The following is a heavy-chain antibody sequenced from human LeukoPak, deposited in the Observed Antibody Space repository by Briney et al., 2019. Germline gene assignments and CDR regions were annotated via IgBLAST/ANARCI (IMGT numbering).Heavy chain of an antibody. Sequence: GGSLRLSCAASGFTFSENYMSWIRQAPGKGLEWVSYISGRGSTIYYADSVKGRFTISRDNAKNSLYLQMNSLRAEDTAVYYCARDHNRFDPWGQGTLVTVSS. J-gene: IGHJ5*02. V-gene: IGHV3-11*01. CDR2: ISGRGSTI. CDR3: ARDHNRFDP. CDR1: GFTFSENY.